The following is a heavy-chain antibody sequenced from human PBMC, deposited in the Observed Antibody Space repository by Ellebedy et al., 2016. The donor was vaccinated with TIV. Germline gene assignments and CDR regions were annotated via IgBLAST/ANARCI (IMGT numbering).Heavy chain of an antibody. CDR1: DDSISSPY. J-gene: IGHJ5*02. CDR3: ARDPALPRGRFDT. CDR2: ILNDGST. Sequence: MPSETLSLTCTVSDDSISSPYCSRIRQPPGKGLEWIGYILNDGSTRYNPSLKSRVTISVDTSKKLFSLKLNSVTAADTAVYYCARDPALPRGRFDTWGQGTLVTVSS. V-gene: IGHV4-59*11.